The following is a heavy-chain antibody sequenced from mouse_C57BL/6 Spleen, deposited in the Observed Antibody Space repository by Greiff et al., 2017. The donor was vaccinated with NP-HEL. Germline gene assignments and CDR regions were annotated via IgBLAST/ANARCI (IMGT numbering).Heavy chain of an antibody. V-gene: IGHV1-62-2*01. Sequence: QVQLQQSGAELVKPGASVKLSCKASGYTFTEYTIHWVKQRSGQGLEWIGWFYPGSGSIKYNEKFKDKATLTADKYSSTVYMELSRLTSEASAVYFCARHEDTYYYGSSYRAWFAYWGQGTLVTVSA. J-gene: IGHJ3*01. CDR1: GYTFTEYT. D-gene: IGHD1-1*01. CDR2: FYPGSGSI. CDR3: ARHEDTYYYGSSYRAWFAY.